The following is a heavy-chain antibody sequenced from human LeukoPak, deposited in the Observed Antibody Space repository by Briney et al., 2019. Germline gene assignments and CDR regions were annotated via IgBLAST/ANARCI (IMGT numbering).Heavy chain of an antibody. J-gene: IGHJ5*02. Sequence: SETLSLTCTVSGGSISSYYWNWIRQPPGRGLEWIGCIHYSGSTNYNPSLKSRVTISVDASKNQFSLKVSSVTAADTAVYYCARGESSASNWFDPWGQGTLVTVSS. V-gene: IGHV4-59*01. CDR3: ARGESSASNWFDP. CDR1: GGSISSYY. D-gene: IGHD3-22*01. CDR2: IHYSGST.